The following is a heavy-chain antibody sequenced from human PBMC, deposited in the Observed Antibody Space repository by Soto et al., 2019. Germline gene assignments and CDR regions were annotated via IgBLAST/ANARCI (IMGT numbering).Heavy chain of an antibody. Sequence: QVQLVESGGGVVQPGRSLRLSCAASGFTFSSYAMHWVRQAPGKGLEWVAVISYDGSNKYYADSVKGRFTISRDNSKNPFYRKITTLRAENTAGYYCPRSITFLGGANDYGGKETLFTVPP. CDR3: PRSITFLGGANDY. CDR1: GFTFSSYA. J-gene: IGHJ4*02. V-gene: IGHV3-30-3*01. CDR2: ISYDGSNK. D-gene: IGHD3-3*02.